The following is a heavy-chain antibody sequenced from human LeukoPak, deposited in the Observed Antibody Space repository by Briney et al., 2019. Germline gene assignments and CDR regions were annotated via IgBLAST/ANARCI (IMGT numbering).Heavy chain of an antibody. V-gene: IGHV3-30*18. J-gene: IGHJ4*02. D-gene: IGHD5-12*01. Sequence: GGSLRLSCAASGFTFSSYDMHWVRQAPGKGLEWVAVISYDGSNKYYADSVKGRFTISRDNSKNTLYLQMNSLRAEDTAVYYCAKDSGYDFNVFDYWGQGTLVTVSS. CDR1: GFTFSSYD. CDR3: AKDSGYDFNVFDY. CDR2: ISYDGSNK.